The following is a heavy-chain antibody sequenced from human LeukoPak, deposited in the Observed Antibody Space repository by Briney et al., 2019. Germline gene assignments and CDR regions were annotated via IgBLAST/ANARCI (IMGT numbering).Heavy chain of an antibody. V-gene: IGHV4-34*01. CDR2: INRSGST. D-gene: IGHD2/OR15-2a*01. CDR1: GGSFSGYY. J-gene: IGHJ6*02. CDR3: ARGIYRYYYYGMDV. Sequence: SETLSLTCAVYGGSFSGYYWSWIRQPPGKGLEWIGEINRSGSTNYNPSLKSRVTISVDTSKNQFSLKLSSVTAADTAVYYCARGIYRYYYYGMDVWGQGTTVTVSS.